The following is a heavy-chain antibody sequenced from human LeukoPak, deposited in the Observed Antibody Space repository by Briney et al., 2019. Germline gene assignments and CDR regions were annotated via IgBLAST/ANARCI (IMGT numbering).Heavy chain of an antibody. CDR2: IRYDGSNK. J-gene: IGHJ6*03. CDR3: SNPQYDSSSPYDCVDG. V-gene: IGHV3-30*02. D-gene: IGHD6-6*01. Sequence: GGSLRLSCAASGLTFSSYGMHCVRQAPGKGLEWVAFIRYDGSNKYYADSVEGRFTISRDNSKNTLFLQMNSLRAEDTAVYYCSNPQYDSSSPYDCVDGWAKCTTVTVSS. CDR1: GLTFSSYG.